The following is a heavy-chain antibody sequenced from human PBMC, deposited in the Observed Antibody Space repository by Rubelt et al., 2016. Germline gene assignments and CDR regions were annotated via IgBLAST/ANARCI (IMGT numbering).Heavy chain of an antibody. J-gene: IGHJ4*02. CDR3: ARADSDYDILTGYYNSYYFDY. CDR1: GGSISSYY. CDR2: IYHSGST. V-gene: IGHV4-59*12. D-gene: IGHD3-9*01. Sequence: QVQLQESGPGLVKPSETLSLTCTVSGGSISSYYWSWIRQPPGKGLEWIGSIYHSGSTYYNPSLKSRVTISVATSKNHFSLKLSSVTAADTAVYYCARADSDYDILTGYYNSYYFDYWGQGTLVTVSS.